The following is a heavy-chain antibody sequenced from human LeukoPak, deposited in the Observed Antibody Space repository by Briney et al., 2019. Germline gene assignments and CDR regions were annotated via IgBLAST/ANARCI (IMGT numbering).Heavy chain of an antibody. V-gene: IGHV3-30*18. D-gene: IGHD1-1*01. CDR1: GFTFSSYG. CDR2: ISYDGSDK. Sequence: GGSLRLSCAASGFTFSSYGMHRVRQAPGRGLEWVAVISYDGSDKYYADSVKGRLTISRDNSKSTLYLRMSSLRVEDTAVYYCAKDQRMYNYAPFDYWGQGTLVTVSS. J-gene: IGHJ4*02. CDR3: AKDQRMYNYAPFDY.